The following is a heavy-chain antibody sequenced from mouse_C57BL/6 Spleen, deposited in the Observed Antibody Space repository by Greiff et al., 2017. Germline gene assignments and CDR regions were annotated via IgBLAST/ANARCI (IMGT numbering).Heavy chain of an antibody. CDR2: IYPRSGNT. CDR1: GYTFTSYG. V-gene: IGHV1-81*01. Sequence: QVQLQQSGAELARPGASVKLSCKASGYTFTSYGISWVKQRTGQGLEWIGEIYPRSGNTYYNEKFKGKATLTADKSSSTAYMELRSLTSEDSAVYFCARPPDYYGSTYAMDYWGQGTSVTVSS. CDR3: ARPPDYYGSTYAMDY. D-gene: IGHD1-1*01. J-gene: IGHJ4*01.